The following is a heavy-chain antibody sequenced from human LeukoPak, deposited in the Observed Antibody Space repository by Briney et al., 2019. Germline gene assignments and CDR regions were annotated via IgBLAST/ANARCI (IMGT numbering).Heavy chain of an antibody. CDR2: IYYSGNT. D-gene: IGHD2-15*01. J-gene: IGHJ5*02. CDR3: ARHGYCSGGSCYSGWFDP. CDR1: GGSISSSSYY. V-gene: IGHV4-39*01. Sequence: PSETLSLTCTVSGGSISSSSYYRGWIRQPPGKGLEWIGSIYYSGNTYYNPSLKSRVTMSVDTSKNHFSLKLSSVTAADTAVYYCARHGYCSGGSCYSGWFDPWGQGTLVTASS.